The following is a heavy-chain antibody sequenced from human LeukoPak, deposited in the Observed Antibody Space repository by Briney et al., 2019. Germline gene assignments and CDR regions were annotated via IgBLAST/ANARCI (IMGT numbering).Heavy chain of an antibody. CDR3: ARGGDWFDS. Sequence: SETLSLTCTGSGGSIRSHYWSWIRQPPGKGLEWIGYIYYDGSTRYNPSLKSRITISVDTSKNQFSLKLSSVTAADTAVYYCARGGDWFDSWGQGTLVTVSA. V-gene: IGHV4-59*11. CDR2: IYYDGST. J-gene: IGHJ5*01. D-gene: IGHD1-26*01. CDR1: GGSIRSHY.